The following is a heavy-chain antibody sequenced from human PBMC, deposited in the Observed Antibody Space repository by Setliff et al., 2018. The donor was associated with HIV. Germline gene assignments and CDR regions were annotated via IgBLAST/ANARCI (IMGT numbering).Heavy chain of an antibody. V-gene: IGHV4-39*07. Sequence: PSETLSLTCTVSGGSISSSSYYWGWIRQPPGKGLEWIGSIYYSGSTYYNPSLKSRVTMSVDTSKNQFSLKLSSVTAVDTAVYYCAKKGNGDYHFDYWGQGTLVTVSS. CDR2: IYYSGST. CDR3: AKKGNGDYHFDY. CDR1: GGSISSSSYY. J-gene: IGHJ4*02. D-gene: IGHD4-17*01.